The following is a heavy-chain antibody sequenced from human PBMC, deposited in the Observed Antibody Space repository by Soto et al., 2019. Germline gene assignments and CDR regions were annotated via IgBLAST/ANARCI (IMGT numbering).Heavy chain of an antibody. J-gene: IGHJ6*03. CDR1: GFTVSSNY. V-gene: IGHV3-66*01. D-gene: IGHD6-13*01. CDR3: ARDFVAAAGPKYPYYYYYYMDV. Sequence: GGSLRLSCAASGFTVSSNYMSWVRQAPGKGLEWVSVIYSGGSTYYADSVKGRFTISRDNSKNTLYLQMNSLRAEDTAVYYCARDFVAAAGPKYPYYYYYYMDVWGKGTTVTVSS. CDR2: IYSGGST.